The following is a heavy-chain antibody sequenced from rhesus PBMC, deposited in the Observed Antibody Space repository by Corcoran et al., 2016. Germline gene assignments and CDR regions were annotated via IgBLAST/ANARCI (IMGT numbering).Heavy chain of an antibody. V-gene: IGHV2-174*01. CDR1: GYSLNTSGMG. CDR3: ARGNRGNYGLDY. Sequence: QVTLKESGPALVKPTQTLTLTCTFAGYSLNTSGMGVDWVSPPPGKAREWLEISYWDDDKRYSTSLKSRLTIAKDTSKNQVVLTMTNMDPVDTATYYCARGNRGNYGLDYWGQGVVANVSS. J-gene: IGHJ6*01. D-gene: IGHD3-9*01. CDR2: SYWDDDK.